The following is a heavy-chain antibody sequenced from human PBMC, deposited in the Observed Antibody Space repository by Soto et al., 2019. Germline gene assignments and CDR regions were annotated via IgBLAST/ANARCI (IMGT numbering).Heavy chain of an antibody. D-gene: IGHD5-18*01. V-gene: IGHV3-21*01. CDR3: ARELNLFVDTAMVPGY. CDR2: ISSSSSYI. Sequence: GGSLRLSCAVSGFTFSSYSMKWVRQAPGKGLEWVSSISSSSSYIYYADSMKGRFTISRDNAKNSLYLQMNSLRAEDTAVYYCARELNLFVDTAMVPGYWGQGTLVTVSS. CDR1: GFTFSSYS. J-gene: IGHJ4*02.